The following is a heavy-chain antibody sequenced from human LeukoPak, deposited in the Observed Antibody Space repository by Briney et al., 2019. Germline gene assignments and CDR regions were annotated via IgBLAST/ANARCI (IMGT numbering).Heavy chain of an antibody. J-gene: IGHJ4*02. CDR3: AAGPSSNGHQLPY. Sequence: GGSLRLSCEASGFTFSGYWMHWVRQAPGKGLVWVSRMSSDSTRSSHADSAKGRFTISRDNAKKMVYLQMNSLRVEDSAVYYCAAGPSSNGHQLPYWGQGTLVTVSS. CDR2: MSSDSTRS. CDR1: GFTFSGYW. D-gene: IGHD4-11*01. V-gene: IGHV3-74*01.